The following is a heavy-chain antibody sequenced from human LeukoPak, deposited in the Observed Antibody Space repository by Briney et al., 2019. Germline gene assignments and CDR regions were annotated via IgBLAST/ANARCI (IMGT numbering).Heavy chain of an antibody. CDR1: GVTFSGHW. V-gene: IGHV3-7*01. CDR2: INQGGSDK. Sequence: GGSLRLSCAASGVTFSGHWWSWVRQAPGKGLEWVANINQGGSDKYYVDSVKGRFTISRDNANNLLYLQMNSLRGEDTAVYYCTRDRSRAEDDWGQGTLVTVSS. D-gene: IGHD1-14*01. J-gene: IGHJ4*02. CDR3: TRDRSRAEDD.